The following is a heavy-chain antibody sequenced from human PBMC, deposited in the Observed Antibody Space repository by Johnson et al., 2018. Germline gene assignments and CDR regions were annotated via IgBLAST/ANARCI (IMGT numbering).Heavy chain of an antibody. CDR3: AGYSSPDYYYYYRDV. D-gene: IGHD6-13*01. CDR1: GFTFSSYA. CDR2: ISGSGGST. J-gene: IGHJ6*03. V-gene: IGHV3-23*04. Sequence: VQLVESGGGLVQPGGSLRLSCAASGFTFSSYAMSWVRQAPGKGLEWVSAISGSGGSTYYADSGKGRFTISRDNSKNTLYLKRNSLRAEDTAVYYCAGYSSPDYYYYYRDVWGKGTTVTVSS.